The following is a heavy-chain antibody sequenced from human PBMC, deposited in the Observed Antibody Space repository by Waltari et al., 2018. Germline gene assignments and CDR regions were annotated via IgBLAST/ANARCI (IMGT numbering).Heavy chain of an antibody. D-gene: IGHD1-26*01. CDR2: VSHGST. CDR1: SLPLSSFA. Sequence: EVQLFSSLGGLVQFGGSLVLCCTASSLPLSSFAMAWVRQAPGKGMEGWSDVSHGSTYYAEDVGGRATRERERKRKNVYRKLTTRREGERACSLCLERRRFGRYEEKDYWGKG. J-gene: IGHJ4*02. CDR3: LERRRFGRYEEKDY. V-gene: IGHV3-23*01.